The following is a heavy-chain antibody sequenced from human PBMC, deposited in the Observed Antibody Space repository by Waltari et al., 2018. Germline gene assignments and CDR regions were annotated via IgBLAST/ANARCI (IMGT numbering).Heavy chain of an antibody. V-gene: IGHV4-38-2*01. CDR2: IYHSGST. J-gene: IGHJ4*02. CDR1: GYSISSGYY. D-gene: IGHD5-12*01. Sequence: QVQLQESGPGLVKPSETLSLTCAVSGYSISSGYYWGWIRQPPGKGLEWIGSIYHSGSTYDNPSLKSRVTISVDTSKNQFSLKLSSVTAADTAVYYCARVEMATIKYWGQGTLVTVSS. CDR3: ARVEMATIKY.